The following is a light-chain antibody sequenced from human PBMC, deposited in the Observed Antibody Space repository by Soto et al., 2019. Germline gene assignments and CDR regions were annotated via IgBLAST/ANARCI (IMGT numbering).Light chain of an antibody. Sequence: EIVMTQSPATLSLSPGERATLSCRASQTIDNTLAWYQRKPGQAPRLLIYGASSRATGIPDRFSGSGCGTDFTLTINRLEPEDFAVYYCQQYGNSPRSITFGQGTRLEIK. V-gene: IGKV3-20*01. CDR1: QTIDNT. CDR2: GAS. J-gene: IGKJ5*01. CDR3: QQYGNSPRSIT.